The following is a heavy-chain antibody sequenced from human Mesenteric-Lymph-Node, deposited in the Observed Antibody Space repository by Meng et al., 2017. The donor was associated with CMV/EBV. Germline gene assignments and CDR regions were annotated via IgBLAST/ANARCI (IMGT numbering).Heavy chain of an antibody. D-gene: IGHD3-3*01. V-gene: IGHV3-49*04. Sequence: GGSLKLSCTTSGFSFGDYAMTWVRQAPGKGLEWVGFIRSKAYGGTTEYAASVKGRFTISRDDSKSIAYLQMNSLKTEDTAVYYCSRSRQTITISGVVMCCYGMDVWGQGTTVTVSS. J-gene: IGHJ6*02. CDR2: IRSKAYGGTT. CDR3: SRSRQTITISGVVMCCYGMDV. CDR1: GFSFGDYA.